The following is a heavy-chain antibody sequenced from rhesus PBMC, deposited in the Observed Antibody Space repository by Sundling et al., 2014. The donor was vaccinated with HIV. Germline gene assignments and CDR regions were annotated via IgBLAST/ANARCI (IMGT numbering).Heavy chain of an antibody. CDR1: GFTFSSYG. V-gene: IGHV3S42*01. Sequence: EVQLVETGGGLVQPGGSLKLSCAASGFTFSSYGMSWVRQAPGKGLEWVSAINSGGGSTYYADSVKGRFTISRDNSKNTLSLQMNSLRAEDTAVYYCAKGRYGLDSWGQGVVVTVSS. CDR3: AKGRYGLDS. J-gene: IGHJ6*01. CDR2: INSGGGST.